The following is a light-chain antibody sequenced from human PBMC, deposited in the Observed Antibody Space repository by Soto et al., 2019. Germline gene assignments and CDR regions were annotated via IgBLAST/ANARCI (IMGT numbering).Light chain of an antibody. CDR1: QTISSW. J-gene: IGKJ5*01. Sequence: DIQMTQSPSTLSGSVGDRVTITCRASQTISSWLAWYQQKPGKAPKLLIYKASTLKSGVPSRFSGSGSGTEFTLTISSLQPDDFATYYCEQVNSFPITYGQGGRLEIK. CDR3: EQVNSFPIT. CDR2: KAS. V-gene: IGKV1-5*03.